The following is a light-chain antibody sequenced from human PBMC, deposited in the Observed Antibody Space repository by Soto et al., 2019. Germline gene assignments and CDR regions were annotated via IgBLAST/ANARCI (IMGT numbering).Light chain of an antibody. CDR3: TSPTPGSLYV. CDR1: SSDVGNYNY. CDR2: MVS. V-gene: IGLV2-14*01. Sequence: QSALTQPASVSGSPGQSITISCTGISSDVGNYNYVSWYQQYPGRVPKLLIYMVSNRPSGVSNRFSGSKSGNTASLTISGLQAEDEADYFCTSPTPGSLYVFGTGTKLTVL. J-gene: IGLJ1*01.